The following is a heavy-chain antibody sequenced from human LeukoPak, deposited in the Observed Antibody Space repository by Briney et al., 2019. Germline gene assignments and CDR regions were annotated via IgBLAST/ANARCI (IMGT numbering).Heavy chain of an antibody. V-gene: IGHV1-46*01. CDR1: GYTFTSYY. D-gene: IGHD3-10*01. Sequence: ASVKVSCKASGYTFTSYYMHWVRQAPGQGLEWMGIINPSSGSTSYAQKFQGRVTMTRDTSTSTVYMELSSLRSEDTAVYYCARENRAYGMDVWGQGTTVTVSS. J-gene: IGHJ6*02. CDR2: INPSSGST. CDR3: ARENRAYGMDV.